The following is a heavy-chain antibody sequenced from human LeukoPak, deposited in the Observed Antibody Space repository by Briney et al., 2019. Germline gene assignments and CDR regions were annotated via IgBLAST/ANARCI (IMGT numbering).Heavy chain of an antibody. V-gene: IGHV1-24*01. Sequence: PSVKVSSKVSGYTLTELSMHWERHAPEKGLEWMRVFHPEDGEPIYAQKFQGRVKMTEDTSTDTAYMELSSLRSEDTPVYYCATGRGYSSSSDAFDIWGQGTMVTVSS. CDR2: FHPEDGEP. J-gene: IGHJ3*02. D-gene: IGHD6-6*01. CDR1: GYTLTELS. CDR3: ATGRGYSSSSDAFDI.